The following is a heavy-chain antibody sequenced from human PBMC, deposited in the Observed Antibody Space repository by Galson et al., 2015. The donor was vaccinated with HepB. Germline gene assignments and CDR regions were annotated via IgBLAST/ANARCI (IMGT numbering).Heavy chain of an antibody. D-gene: IGHD2-21*02. CDR3: ARGGIAYCGGDCYPDAFDI. J-gene: IGHJ3*02. Sequence: SVKVSCKASGYTFTSYGISWVRQAPGQGLEWMGWISAYNGNTNYAQKLQGRVTMTTDTSTSTAFMELRSLRSDDTAVYYCARGGIAYCGGDCYPDAFDIWGQGTMVTVSS. CDR1: GYTFTSYG. CDR2: ISAYNGNT. V-gene: IGHV1-18*04.